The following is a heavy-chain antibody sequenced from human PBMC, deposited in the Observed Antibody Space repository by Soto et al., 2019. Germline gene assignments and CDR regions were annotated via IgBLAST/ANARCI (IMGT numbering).Heavy chain of an antibody. CDR2: ISSTTNYI. J-gene: IGHJ4*02. Sequence: SLRLSCAASGFTFTRYSMNWVRQAPGKGLEWVSSISSTTNYIYYGDSMKGRFTISRDNAKNSLYLEMNSLRAEDTSVYYCARESEDLPSNFDYWGQGTLVTVSS. CDR1: GFTFTRYS. V-gene: IGHV3-21*06. CDR3: ARESEDLPSNFDY.